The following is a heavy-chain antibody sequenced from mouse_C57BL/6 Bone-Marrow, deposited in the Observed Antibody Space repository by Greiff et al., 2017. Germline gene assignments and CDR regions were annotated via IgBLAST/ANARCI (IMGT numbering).Heavy chain of an antibody. J-gene: IGHJ4*01. CDR3: ARAYYYGSSDGAMDY. CDR1: GFTFSDFY. CDR2: SRNKANDYTT. Sequence: EVMLVESGGGLVQSGRSLRLSCATSGFTFSDFYMEWVRQAPGKGLAWIAASRNKANDYTTEYSASVKGRFIVSRDTSPIILYLQMKALRAEDNAFSDCARAYYYGSSDGAMDYWGQGTSGTVSS. D-gene: IGHD1-1*01. V-gene: IGHV7-1*01.